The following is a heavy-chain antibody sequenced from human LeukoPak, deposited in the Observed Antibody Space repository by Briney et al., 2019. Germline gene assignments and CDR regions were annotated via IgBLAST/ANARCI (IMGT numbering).Heavy chain of an antibody. Sequence: GGSLRLSCAASGFTFASYAMSWVRQAPGKGLEWVSLITGDGGTTYYAGSVRGRFTISRDNTKNSLYLQMNSLRTEDTAFYYCAKDIVLAAAAATAKFDYWGQGILVTVSS. CDR3: AKDIVLAAAAATAKFDY. D-gene: IGHD6-13*01. V-gene: IGHV3-43*02. CDR2: ITGDGGTT. J-gene: IGHJ4*02. CDR1: GFTFASYA.